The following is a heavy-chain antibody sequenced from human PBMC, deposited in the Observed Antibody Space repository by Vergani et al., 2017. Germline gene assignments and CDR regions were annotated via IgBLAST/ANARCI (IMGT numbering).Heavy chain of an antibody. CDR3: ARRSDGRGYSSSRVAFDI. D-gene: IGHD6-13*01. CDR1: GYTFTSYY. Sequence: VQLVQSGAEVKKPGASVKVSCKASGYTFTSYYMHWVRQAPGQGLEWMGIIYPGDSDTRYSPSFQGQVTISADKSISTAYLQWSSLKASDTAMYYCARRSDGRGYSSSRVAFDIWGQGTMVTVSS. J-gene: IGHJ3*02. CDR2: IYPGDSDT. V-gene: IGHV5-51*01.